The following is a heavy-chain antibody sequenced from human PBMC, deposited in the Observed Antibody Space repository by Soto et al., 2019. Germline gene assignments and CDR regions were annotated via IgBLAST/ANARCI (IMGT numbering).Heavy chain of an antibody. CDR1: GFIFSSYD. Sequence: GGSLILSCAASGFIFSSYDMNWVLQAPGKGLEWVSYISSGSGNILYADSVKGRFTISRDNAKNSLYMQMNSLRAEDTAVYSCAMTYGTGSLNWFDPWGQGTLVTVSS. V-gene: IGHV3-48*04. J-gene: IGHJ5*02. D-gene: IGHD3-10*01. CDR2: ISSGSGNI. CDR3: AMTYGTGSLNWFDP.